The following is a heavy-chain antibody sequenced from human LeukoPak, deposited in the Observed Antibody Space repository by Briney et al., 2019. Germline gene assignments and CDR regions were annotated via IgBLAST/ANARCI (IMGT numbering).Heavy chain of an antibody. CDR1: GFTFRTYG. Sequence: PGGSLRLSCAASGFTFRTYGFSWVRQAPGKGLEWVSTVSSSGGSTYYADSVKGRFTISRDNSKNTLYLQMNRLRAEDTAVYYCARDERLLSFLKWGQGTLVTVSS. CDR3: ARDERLLSFLK. D-gene: IGHD3-3*01. J-gene: IGHJ4*02. CDR2: VSSSGGST. V-gene: IGHV3-23*01.